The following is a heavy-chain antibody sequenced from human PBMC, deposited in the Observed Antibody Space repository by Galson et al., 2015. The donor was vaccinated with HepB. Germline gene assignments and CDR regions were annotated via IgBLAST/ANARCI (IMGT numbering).Heavy chain of an antibody. CDR1: GFNFSIYS. V-gene: IGHV3-48*01. CDR2: ISSSSSGK. CDR3: AREKGGWPDY. J-gene: IGHJ4*02. D-gene: IGHD6-19*01. Sequence: SLRLSCAASGFNFSIYSMNRVRQAPGKGLEWVSYISSSSSGKYYADSVKGRFTISRDNAKNSLYLQMNSLTVEDTAMYYCAREKGGWPDYWGQGTLVTVSS.